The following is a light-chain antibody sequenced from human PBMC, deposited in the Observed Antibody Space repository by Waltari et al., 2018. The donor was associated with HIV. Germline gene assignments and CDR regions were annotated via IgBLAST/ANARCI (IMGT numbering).Light chain of an antibody. CDR2: AKD. Sequence: SSELTQDPAVSVALGQTVRITFQGDSLRKFYASWYQQKPGQAPIVVISAKDNRPSGIPDRFSASSSGNTASLTIAGAQAEDEADYYCYSRDTSGNHRVFGGGTKLTVL. J-gene: IGLJ3*02. CDR1: SLRKFY. V-gene: IGLV3-19*01. CDR3: YSRDTSGNHRV.